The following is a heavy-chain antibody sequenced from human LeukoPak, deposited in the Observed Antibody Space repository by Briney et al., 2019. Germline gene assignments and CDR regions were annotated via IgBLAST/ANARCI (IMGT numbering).Heavy chain of an antibody. J-gene: IGHJ4*02. Sequence: SETLSLTCTVSGGSISSGGYYWSWIRQPPGKGLEWIGEIYHSGSTNYNPSLKSRVTISVDKSKNQFSLKLSSVTAADTAVYYCARASTGIRSNPFDYWGQGTLVTVSS. CDR3: ARASTGIRSNPFDY. CDR2: IYHSGST. V-gene: IGHV4-39*07. CDR1: GGSISSGGYY. D-gene: IGHD1-1*01.